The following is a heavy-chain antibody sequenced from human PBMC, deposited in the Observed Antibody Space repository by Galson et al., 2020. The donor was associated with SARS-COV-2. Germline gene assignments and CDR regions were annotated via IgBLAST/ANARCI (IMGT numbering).Heavy chain of an antibody. Sequence: GGSLRLSCVASGFTFTIYAIHWVRQAPGKGLEWVAVISYDGRNIYYADSVRGRITLSRDNAKNTLYLQMNSLRPEDTSVYYCARDMNGMAGAFDIWGQGTMVTVSS. CDR3: ARDMNGMAGAFDI. J-gene: IGHJ3*02. D-gene: IGHD6-19*01. CDR1: GFTFTIYA. V-gene: IGHV3-30*04. CDR2: ISYDGRNI.